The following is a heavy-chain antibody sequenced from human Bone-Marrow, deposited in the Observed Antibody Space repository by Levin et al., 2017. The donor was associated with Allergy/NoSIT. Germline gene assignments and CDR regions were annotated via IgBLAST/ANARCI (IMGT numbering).Heavy chain of an antibody. CDR3: ARIRTGYSRGWYGSYYYYMDV. CDR2: INSDGSST. J-gene: IGHJ6*03. D-gene: IGHD6-19*01. V-gene: IGHV3-74*01. CDR1: EFTFSSYW. Sequence: GESLKISCAASEFTFSSYWMHWVRQAPGKGLVWVSHINSDGSSTSYADSVKGRFTISRDNAKNTLYLQMNSLRAEDTAVYYCARIRTGYSRGWYGSYYYYMDVWGKGTTVTVSS.